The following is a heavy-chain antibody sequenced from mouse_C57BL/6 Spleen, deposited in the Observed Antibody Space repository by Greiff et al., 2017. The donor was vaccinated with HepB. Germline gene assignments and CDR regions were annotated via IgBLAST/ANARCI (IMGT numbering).Heavy chain of an antibody. CDR2: IYPRSGNT. CDR3: AREEDSSGPWVAC. Sequence: QVQLQQSGAELARPGASVKLSCKASGYTFTSYGLSWVKQRTGQGLEWIGEIYPRSGNTYYNEKFKGKATLTADKSSSTAYMELRSLTSEDSAVYFCAREEDSSGPWVACWGQGTLVTVSA. J-gene: IGHJ3*01. V-gene: IGHV1-81*01. D-gene: IGHD3-2*02. CDR1: GYTFTSYG.